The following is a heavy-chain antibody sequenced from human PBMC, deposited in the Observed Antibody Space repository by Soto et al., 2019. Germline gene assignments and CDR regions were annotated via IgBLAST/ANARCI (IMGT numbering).Heavy chain of an antibody. CDR3: PRVPYSSALLFYLDY. CDR1: GYTFGHYY. CDR2: LNPNGGAT. J-gene: IGHJ4*02. V-gene: IGHV1-2*02. Sequence: GGSVEGYFKTSGYTFGHYYIHWVRQAPGQGLEWLGWLNPNGGATNYAQKVQGRVTMTHDASISTVHMDLSSLRSEDTALYYCPRVPYSSALLFYLDYWGQGTMVTVSS. D-gene: IGHD5-18*01.